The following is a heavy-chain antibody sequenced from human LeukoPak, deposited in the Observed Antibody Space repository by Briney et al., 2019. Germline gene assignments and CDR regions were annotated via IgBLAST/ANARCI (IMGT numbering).Heavy chain of an antibody. J-gene: IGHJ4*02. D-gene: IGHD3-3*01. CDR3: AKGVPLSGRTTHFDY. Sequence: GGSLRLSCAASGFTFSNYAMTWVRQAPGKGLEWVAIITNSGSTTYYADSVKGRFTISGDNSETTLRLQMNSLRADDTATYYCAKGVPLSGRTTHFDYWGQGTLVIVSS. V-gene: IGHV3-23*05. CDR2: ITNSGSTT. CDR1: GFTFSNYA.